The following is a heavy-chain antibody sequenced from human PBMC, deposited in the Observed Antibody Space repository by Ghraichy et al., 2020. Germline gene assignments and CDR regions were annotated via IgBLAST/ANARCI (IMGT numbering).Heavy chain of an antibody. CDR1: GGSISSSSYY. CDR2: IYYSGST. V-gene: IGHV4-39*01. CDR3: ARHDVDTAATITLDRFDY. J-gene: IGHJ4*02. D-gene: IGHD5-12*01. Sequence: SETLSLTCTVSGGSISSSSYYWGWIRQPPGKGLEWIGSIYYSGSTYYNPSLKSRVTISVDTSKKQFSLKLTSVTAADTAVYYCARHDVDTAATITLDRFDYWGQGTLVTVSS.